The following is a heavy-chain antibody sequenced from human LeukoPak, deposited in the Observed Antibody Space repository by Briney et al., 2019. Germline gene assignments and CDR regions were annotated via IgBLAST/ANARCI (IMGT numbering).Heavy chain of an antibody. D-gene: IGHD2-2*01. Sequence: GGSLRLSCAASGFTFSSYAMSWVRQVPGKGLEWVSAISGSGDSTYYADSVKGRFTISRDNSKNTLYLQMNSLRAEDTAVYYCAKDALDCSSTSCYAPMDYWGQGTLVTVSS. V-gene: IGHV3-23*01. CDR3: AKDALDCSSTSCYAPMDY. CDR2: ISGSGDST. CDR1: GFTFSSYA. J-gene: IGHJ4*02.